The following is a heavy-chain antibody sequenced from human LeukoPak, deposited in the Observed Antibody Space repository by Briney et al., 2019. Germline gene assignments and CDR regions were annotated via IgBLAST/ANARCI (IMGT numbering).Heavy chain of an antibody. CDR1: GYSISSGDY. Sequence: PSETLSLTCTVSGYSISSGDYWGWIRQPPGKGLEWIGIIYHSGSTYYNPSLKSRVTISVDTSKNQFSLKLSSVTAADTAVYYCARVNTIFGVVIPNWFDPWGQGTLVTVSS. D-gene: IGHD3-3*01. CDR3: ARVNTIFGVVIPNWFDP. CDR2: IYHSGST. J-gene: IGHJ5*02. V-gene: IGHV4-38-2*02.